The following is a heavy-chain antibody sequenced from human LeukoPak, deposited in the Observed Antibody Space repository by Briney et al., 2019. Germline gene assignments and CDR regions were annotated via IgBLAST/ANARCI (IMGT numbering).Heavy chain of an antibody. CDR3: ARDPGVGYYTAKYFQH. Sequence: ASVKVSCKASGYTFTSYGISWVRQAPGQGLEWMGWISAYNGNTNYAQKLQGRVTITTDESTSTAYMELSSLRSEDTAVYYCARDPGVGYYTAKYFQHWGQGTLVTVSS. V-gene: IGHV1-18*01. CDR1: GYTFTSYG. CDR2: ISAYNGNT. J-gene: IGHJ1*01. D-gene: IGHD3-22*01.